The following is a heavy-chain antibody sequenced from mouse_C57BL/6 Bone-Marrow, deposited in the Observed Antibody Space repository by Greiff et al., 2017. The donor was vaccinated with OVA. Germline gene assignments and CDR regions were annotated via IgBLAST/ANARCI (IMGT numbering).Heavy chain of an antibody. V-gene: IGHV1-64*01. J-gene: IGHJ2*01. CDR2: IHPNSGST. D-gene: IGHD2-3*01. Sequence: QVQLQQSGAELVKPGASVKLSCKASGYTFTSYWMHWVKQRPGQGLEWIGMIHPNSGSTNYNEKFKSKATLTVDKSSSTAYMQLSSLTSEDSAVYYCARSDDGYYGYWGQGTTLTVSS. CDR3: ARSDDGYYGY. CDR1: GYTFTSYW.